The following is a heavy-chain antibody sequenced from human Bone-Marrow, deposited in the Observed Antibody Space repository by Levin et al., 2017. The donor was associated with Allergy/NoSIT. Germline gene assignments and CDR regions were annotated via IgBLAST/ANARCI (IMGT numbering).Heavy chain of an antibody. CDR1: GFTFSTYG. J-gene: IGHJ4*02. CDR3: VKTGGLRTNYYFDY. D-gene: IGHD2-8*01. Sequence: PGGSLRLSCAASGFTFSTYGMHWVRQAPGKGLEWVAVISYDGNDFYADSVKGRFTISRDNSKNTLYLQMNSLGSEDTAVYYCVKTGGLRTNYYFDYWGQGTLVTVSS. CDR2: ISYDGND. V-gene: IGHV3-30*18.